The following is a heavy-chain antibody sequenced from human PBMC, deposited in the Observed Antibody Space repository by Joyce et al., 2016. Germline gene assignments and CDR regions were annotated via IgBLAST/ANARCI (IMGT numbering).Heavy chain of an antibody. Sequence: GVSGLTFRTTWMSWVRQAPGKGQEWIGRIKSKNDGGTLDYIETVKGRFTLSRDDSTNTVYLQMDSLKIEDTAMYYCTTDPRYWGRGTLVTVSS. V-gene: IGHV3-15*01. CDR1: GLTFRTTW. CDR3: TTDPRY. CDR2: IKSKNDGGTL. J-gene: IGHJ4*02.